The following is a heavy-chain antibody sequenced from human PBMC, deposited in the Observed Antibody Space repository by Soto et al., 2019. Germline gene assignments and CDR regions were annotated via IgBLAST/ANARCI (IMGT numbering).Heavy chain of an antibody. CDR2: ISAYNGNT. J-gene: IGHJ6*02. Sequence: ASVKVSCKASGYTFTSYGISWVRQAPGQGLEWMGWISAYNGNTNYAQKLQGRVTMTTDTSTSTAYMELRSLRSEDTAVYYCARDAGRADYYYYYGMDVWGQGTTVTVSS. CDR1: GYTFTSYG. CDR3: ARDAGRADYYYYYGMDV. V-gene: IGHV1-18*01.